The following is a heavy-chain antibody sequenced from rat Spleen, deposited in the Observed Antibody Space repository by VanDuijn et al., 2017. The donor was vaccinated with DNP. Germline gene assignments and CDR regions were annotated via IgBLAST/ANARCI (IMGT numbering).Heavy chain of an antibody. D-gene: IGHD3-8*01. V-gene: IGHV5S13*01. CDR2: ISTGGGNT. CDR3: TSNPHIRTAAPFDY. CDR1: GFTFSNYG. Sequence: EVQLVESGGGLVQPGRSLKLSCAASGFTFSNYGMAWVRQAPTKGLEWVSSISTGGGNTYYRDSVKGRFTISRENAKSTLYLQMDSLRSEDTATYFCTSNPHIRTAAPFDYWGQGVMVTVSS. J-gene: IGHJ2*01.